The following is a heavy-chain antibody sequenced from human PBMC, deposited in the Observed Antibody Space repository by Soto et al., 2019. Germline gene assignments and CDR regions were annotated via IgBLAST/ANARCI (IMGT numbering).Heavy chain of an antibody. CDR1: GFTFSSYS. V-gene: IGHV3-48*01. D-gene: IGHD6-19*01. CDR2: ISANGVTT. Sequence: EVQLVESGGGLVQPGGSLRLSCSASGFTFSSYSMNWVRQAPGKGLEWVSYISANGVTTHYADSVKVRFTISRDNAKTSLYLQMNSLRGEDTAVYYCARAQWLGGVYWGQGTLVTVSS. CDR3: ARAQWLGGVY. J-gene: IGHJ4*02.